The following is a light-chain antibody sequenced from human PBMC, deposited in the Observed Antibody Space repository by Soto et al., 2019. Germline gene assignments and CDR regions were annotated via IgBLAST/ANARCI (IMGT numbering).Light chain of an antibody. CDR3: SSYTSSSTYV. CDR2: EVS. V-gene: IGLV2-14*01. J-gene: IGLJ1*01. CDR1: SSDVGGYNY. Sequence: ALTQPPSLSGSPGQSITISFTGTSSDVGGYNYVSWYQQHPGKAPKLMIYEVSNRPSGVSNRFSGSKSGNTASLTISGLQAEDEADYYCSSYTSSSTYVFGTGTKVTVL.